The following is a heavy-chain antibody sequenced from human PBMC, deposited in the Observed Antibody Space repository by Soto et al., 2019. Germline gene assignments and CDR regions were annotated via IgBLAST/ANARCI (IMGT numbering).Heavy chain of an antibody. Sequence: QVQVVESGGGVVQSGRSLRLSCEASGFPFGSHGMHWVRQAPGKGLEWVAFIWYDGSQKDYAASVRGRFTISKDDSKNTLYLEMDNLRGEDPAIYYCAGDVAATGAARWLDPWGQGTLVSVSS. CDR2: IWYDGSQK. J-gene: IGHJ5*02. D-gene: IGHD6-13*01. CDR3: AGDVAATGAARWLDP. CDR1: GFPFGSHG. V-gene: IGHV3-33*01.